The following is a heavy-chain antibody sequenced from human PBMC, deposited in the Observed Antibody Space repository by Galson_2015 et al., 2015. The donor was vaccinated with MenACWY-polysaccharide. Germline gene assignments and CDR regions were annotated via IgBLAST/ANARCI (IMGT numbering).Heavy chain of an antibody. Sequence: SVKVSCKASGYTFTSFGISWVRRAPGQGLEWMGWISGYDGHTNYAQKFQGRVTMTTDTSTSTAYMELRSLRSDDTAVYYCARDPGSGSPYYFDYWGQGTLVTVSS. CDR3: ARDPGSGSPYYFDY. CDR2: ISGYDGHT. CDR1: GYTFTSFG. V-gene: IGHV1-18*01. J-gene: IGHJ4*02. D-gene: IGHD3-10*01.